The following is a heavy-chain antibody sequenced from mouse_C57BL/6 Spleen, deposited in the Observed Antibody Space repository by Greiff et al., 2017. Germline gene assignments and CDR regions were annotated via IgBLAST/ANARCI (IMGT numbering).Heavy chain of an antibody. D-gene: IGHD1-2*01. Sequence: EVKLVESEGGLVQPGSSMKLSCTASGFTFSDYYMAWVRQVPEKGLEWVANINYDGSSTYYLDTLKSRFNISRDNAKNILYLQMSSLKSEDTATYYCARAYGGAMDYWGQGTSVTVSS. CDR2: INYDGSST. V-gene: IGHV5-16*01. J-gene: IGHJ4*01. CDR1: GFTFSDYY. CDR3: ARAYGGAMDY.